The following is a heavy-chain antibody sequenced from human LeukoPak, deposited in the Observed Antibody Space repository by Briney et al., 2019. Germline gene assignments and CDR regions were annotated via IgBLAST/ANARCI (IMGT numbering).Heavy chain of an antibody. CDR3: ARGDSHLHSSGYYYY. Sequence: PSETLSLTCTVSGSSISGYYWTWVRQPPGKGLEWIGYVSNSGNVNYNPSLRSRVTISLDTSKDQFSLKLSSVTAADTAIYYCARGDSHLHSSGYYYYWGQGTLVTVSS. CDR1: GSSISGYY. V-gene: IGHV4-59*01. D-gene: IGHD3-22*01. J-gene: IGHJ4*02. CDR2: VSNSGNV.